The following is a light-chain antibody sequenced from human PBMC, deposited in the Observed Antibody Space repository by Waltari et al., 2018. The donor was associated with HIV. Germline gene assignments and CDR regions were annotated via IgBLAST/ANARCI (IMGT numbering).Light chain of an antibody. CDR1: QNINNNH. V-gene: IGKV3-20*01. CDR3: QQYGSGYT. CDR2: DTS. J-gene: IGKJ2*01. Sequence: IVLTQSPGTVSLSPGGRATLSCRARQNINNNHLAWYHQKFGQAPRLLIYDTSNRAPGIPDTFRGSGFGTDFTRTISRVEPEDFGVYYCQQYGSGYTFGQGTKLDI.